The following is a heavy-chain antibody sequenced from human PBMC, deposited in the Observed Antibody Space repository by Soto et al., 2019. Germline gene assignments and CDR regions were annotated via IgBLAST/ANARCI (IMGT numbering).Heavy chain of an antibody. D-gene: IGHD3-3*01. CDR3: ARGLHYDFWSGYQRPRNNWFDP. V-gene: IGHV3-30-3*01. Sequence: GGSLRLSCAASGFTFSSYAMHWVRQAPGKGLEWVAVISYDGSNKYYADSVKGRFTISRDNSKNTLYLQMNSLRAEDTAVYYCARGLHYDFWSGYQRPRNNWFDPWGQGTLVTVSS. CDR2: ISYDGSNK. J-gene: IGHJ5*02. CDR1: GFTFSSYA.